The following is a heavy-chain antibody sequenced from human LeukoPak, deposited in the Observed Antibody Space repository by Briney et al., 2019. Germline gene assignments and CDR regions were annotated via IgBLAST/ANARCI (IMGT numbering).Heavy chain of an antibody. Sequence: KTGGSLRLSCAASGFTFSSYSMNWVHQAPGKELEWVSSISSSSSYIYYADSVKGRFTISRDNAKNSLYLQMNSLRAEDTAVYYCARLSLYCSSTSCYFDYWGQGTLVTVSS. CDR1: GFTFSSYS. CDR3: ARLSLYCSSTSCYFDY. J-gene: IGHJ4*02. CDR2: ISSSSSYI. V-gene: IGHV3-21*01. D-gene: IGHD2-2*01.